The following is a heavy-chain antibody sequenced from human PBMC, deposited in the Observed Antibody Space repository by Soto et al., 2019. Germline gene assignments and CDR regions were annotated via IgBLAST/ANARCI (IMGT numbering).Heavy chain of an antibody. CDR2: IQYSGST. CDR1: GGSISGSY. D-gene: IGHD2-15*01. V-gene: IGHV4-59*01. J-gene: IGHJ4*02. Sequence: SETLSLTCTVSGGSISGSYWSWIRQTPGKVLEWVGHIQYSGSTNYNPSLKSRVTMSVDSAKNQFSLQLSSVTAADTAVYFCTKCRRTDAEGYSFDYWGQGALVTVSS. CDR3: TKCRRTDAEGYSFDY.